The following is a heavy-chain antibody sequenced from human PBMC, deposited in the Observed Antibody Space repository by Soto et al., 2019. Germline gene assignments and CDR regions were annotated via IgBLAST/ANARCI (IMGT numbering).Heavy chain of an antibody. J-gene: IGHJ2*01. V-gene: IGHV1-69*02. CDR1: GGTFSSYT. CDR3: ARGSSGDHWYFDL. CDR2: IIPILGIA. Sequence: QVQLVQSGAEVKKPGSSVKVSCKASGGTFSSYTISWVRQAPGQGLEWMGRIIPILGIANNAQKFQGRVAITADKYTSTAYMELSSLRSEDTGVYYCARGSSGDHWYFDLWGRGTLVTVSS. D-gene: IGHD3-22*01.